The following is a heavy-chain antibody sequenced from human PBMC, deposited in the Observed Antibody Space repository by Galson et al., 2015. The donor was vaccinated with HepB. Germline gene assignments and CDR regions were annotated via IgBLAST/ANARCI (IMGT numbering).Heavy chain of an antibody. CDR3: ARYTSYARTGAFDV. CDR1: EFIFSGYW. J-gene: IGHJ3*01. V-gene: IGHV3-7*01. Sequence: SLRLSCAASEFIFSGYWMTWVRQAPGKGLEWVASIKLDGSEKYYGDSVKGRFTISRDNSQNSLYLQMNSLRAEDTAVYYCARYTSYARTGAFDVWGQGTRVTVAS. D-gene: IGHD3-16*01. CDR2: IKLDGSEK.